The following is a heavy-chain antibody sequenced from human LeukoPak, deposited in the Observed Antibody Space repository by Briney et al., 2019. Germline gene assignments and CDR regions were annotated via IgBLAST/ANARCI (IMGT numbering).Heavy chain of an antibody. CDR2: ISSGSSYI. CDR3: ARTFRSGDGYKVGCFDY. J-gene: IGHJ4*02. D-gene: IGHD5-24*01. CDR1: GFTFSSYS. Sequence: GGSLRLSCAASGFTFSSYSMNWVRQAPGKGLEWVSSISSGSSYIYYADSVKGRFTISRDNSKNTLFLQMNSLRAEDTAIYYCARTFRSGDGYKVGCFDYWGQGTLVTVSS. V-gene: IGHV3-21*04.